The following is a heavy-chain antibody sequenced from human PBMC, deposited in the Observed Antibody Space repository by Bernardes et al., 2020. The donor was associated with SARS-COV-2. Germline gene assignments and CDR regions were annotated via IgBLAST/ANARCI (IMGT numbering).Heavy chain of an antibody. D-gene: IGHD1-26*01. CDR2: IKQDGSET. Sequence: GGSLRLSCAASGFTFRSYGMHWVRQAPGKGLEWVANIKQDGSETYYVDSVKGRFTISRDNAKNSLYLQMNSLRAEDTALYYCARTSGSYASDYWGQGTRVTVSS. J-gene: IGHJ4*02. CDR1: GFTFRSYG. V-gene: IGHV3-7*01. CDR3: ARTSGSYASDY.